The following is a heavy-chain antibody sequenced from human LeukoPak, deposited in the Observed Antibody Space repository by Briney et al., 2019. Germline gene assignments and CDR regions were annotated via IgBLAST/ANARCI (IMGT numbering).Heavy chain of an antibody. V-gene: IGHV3-33*01. CDR1: GFTFSSYG. CDR2: ILYDGRNK. D-gene: IGHD3-22*01. CDR3: ARGYYYDSSGAFDI. Sequence: GRSLRLSCAASGFTFSSYGMHWVRQAPGKGLEWVAVILYDGRNKYYADSVKGRFTISRDNSKNTLYLQMNSLRAEDTAVYYCARGYYYDSSGAFDIWGQGTMVTVSS. J-gene: IGHJ3*02.